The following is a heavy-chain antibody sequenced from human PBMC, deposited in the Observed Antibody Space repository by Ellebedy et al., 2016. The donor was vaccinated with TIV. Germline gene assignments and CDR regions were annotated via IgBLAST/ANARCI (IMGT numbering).Heavy chain of an antibody. CDR2: INPNSGGT. CDR3: ARFDCGSTSCYPFDY. CDR1: GYTFTGYY. J-gene: IGHJ4*02. V-gene: IGHV1-2*02. D-gene: IGHD2-2*01. Sequence: ASVKVSXKASGYTFTGYYMHWVRQAPGQGLEWMGWINPNSGGTNYAQKFQGRVTMTRDTSISTAYMELSRLRSDDTAVYYCARFDCGSTSCYPFDYWGQGTLVTVSS.